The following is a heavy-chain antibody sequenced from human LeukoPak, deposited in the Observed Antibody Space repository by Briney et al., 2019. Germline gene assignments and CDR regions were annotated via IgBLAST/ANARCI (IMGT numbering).Heavy chain of an antibody. CDR3: ARLSKDTVVLPAAMAHYFDY. J-gene: IGHJ4*02. V-gene: IGHV4-59*08. Sequence: SETLSLTCTVSGGSISGYYWSWIRQPPGKGLQFIGYIYYSGSTNYNPSLESRVTISVDTSKNQFSLKLRSVTAADTAVYYCARLSKDTVVLPAAMAHYFDYWGQGTLVTVSS. D-gene: IGHD2-2*01. CDR2: IYYSGST. CDR1: GGSISGYY.